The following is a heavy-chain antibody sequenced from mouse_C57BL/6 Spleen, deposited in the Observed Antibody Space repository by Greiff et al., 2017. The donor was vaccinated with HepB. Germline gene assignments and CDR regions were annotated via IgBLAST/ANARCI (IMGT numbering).Heavy chain of an antibody. Sequence: QVQLQQPGAELVRPGSSVKLSCKASGYTFTSYRMHWVKQRPIQGLEWIGNIDPSDSETHYNQKFKDKATLTVDKSSSTAYMQLSSLTSEDSAVYYCARRGHYYGLDYWGQGTSVTVSS. V-gene: IGHV1-52*01. J-gene: IGHJ4*01. CDR3: ARRGHYYGLDY. CDR2: IDPSDSET. CDR1: GYTFTSYR.